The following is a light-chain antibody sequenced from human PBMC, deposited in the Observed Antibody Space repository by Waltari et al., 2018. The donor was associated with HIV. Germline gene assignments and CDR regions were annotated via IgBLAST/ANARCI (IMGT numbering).Light chain of an antibody. CDR1: SSNIGAGFD. Sequence: QSLLTQPPSVSGAPGQRVTISCTGSSSNIGAGFDVHWSQQLPGTVPKLLIYGNSNRPSGVPHRVSGSKSGSSASLAITGLQAEDEADYYCQSYDRSLSGYVVFGGGTKLTVL. CDR2: GNS. V-gene: IGLV1-40*01. J-gene: IGLJ2*01. CDR3: QSYDRSLSGYVV.